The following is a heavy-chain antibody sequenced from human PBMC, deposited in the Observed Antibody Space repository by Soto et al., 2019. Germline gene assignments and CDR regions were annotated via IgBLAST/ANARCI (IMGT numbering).Heavy chain of an antibody. V-gene: IGHV3-23*01. CDR2: SSGIGEST. CDR1: GFTFSSYA. Sequence: AGSLRLSCAASGFTFSSYAMTWVLQAPGEGLQWVSSSSGIGESTFHADSVKGRFTISRDNSKNTLTLQMNSLRAEATAIYYCAKYSSYWDEDYWGQGTLVTVYS. CDR3: AKYSSYWDEDY. D-gene: IGHD3-22*01. J-gene: IGHJ4*02.